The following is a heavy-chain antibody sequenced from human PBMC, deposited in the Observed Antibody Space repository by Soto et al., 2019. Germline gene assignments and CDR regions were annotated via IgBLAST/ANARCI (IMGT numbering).Heavy chain of an antibody. D-gene: IGHD3-22*01. CDR2: ISSSSSYI. CDR1: GFTFSTYS. Sequence: GGSLRLSCAASGFTFSTYSMTWVRQAPGKGLEWVSSISSSSSYIFYADSVKGRFTISRDNAKNSLYLQMNSLRAEDTDIYYCTRLISAAKDNWGQGTRVNVSS. J-gene: IGHJ4*02. CDR3: TRLISAAKDN. V-gene: IGHV3-21*04.